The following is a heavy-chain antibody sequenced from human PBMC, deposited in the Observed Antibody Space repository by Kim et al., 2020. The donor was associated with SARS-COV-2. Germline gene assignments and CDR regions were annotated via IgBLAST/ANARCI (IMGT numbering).Heavy chain of an antibody. CDR2: SYCVGSN. CDR3: GEDLGSMCYYFHA. Sequence: SETLSLTCTVSGGSMSNDGCNWVRQPPRKGMGLVGNVNSYCVGSNYSYPSIRSRITIAVATNKFLFTLIPMSGTDAAAAVYYCGEDLGSMCYYFHAWGE. D-gene: IGHD1-26*01. CDR1: GGSMSNDGCN. J-gene: IGHJ1*01. V-gene: IGHV4-39*06.